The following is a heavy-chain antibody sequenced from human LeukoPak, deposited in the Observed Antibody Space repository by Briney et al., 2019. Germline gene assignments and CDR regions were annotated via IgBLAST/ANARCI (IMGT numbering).Heavy chain of an antibody. Sequence: PPGGSLRLSCAASGFPFSSYAMNWVRQAPGKGLEWVSGISGLGGTTDYADSVKGRFTISRDNSKSTLYLQMNSLRDEDTAVYYCTKGESTYGYLFDYWGQGTLVTVSS. CDR1: GFPFSSYA. CDR3: TKGESTYGYLFDY. CDR2: ISGLGGTT. V-gene: IGHV3-23*01. D-gene: IGHD5-18*01. J-gene: IGHJ4*02.